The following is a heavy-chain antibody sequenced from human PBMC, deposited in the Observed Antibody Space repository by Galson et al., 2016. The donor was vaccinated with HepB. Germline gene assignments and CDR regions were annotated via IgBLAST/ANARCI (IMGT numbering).Heavy chain of an antibody. J-gene: IGHJ6*02. CDR2: ITNDGSNT. CDR1: GFTFSSYW. D-gene: IGHD2-21*01. CDR3: VRPTAYCGIANCPYGMDV. V-gene: IGHV3-74*01. Sequence: SLRLSCAASGFTFSSYWMHWVRQAPGKGLEWVSRITNDGSNTLYADSVRGRFTISRDNAENTLYLQMSSLRAEDTAEYFCVRPTAYCGIANCPYGMDVWGQGTTVTVSS.